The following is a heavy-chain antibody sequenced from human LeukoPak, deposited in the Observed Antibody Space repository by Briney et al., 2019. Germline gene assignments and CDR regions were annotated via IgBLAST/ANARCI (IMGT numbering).Heavy chain of an antibody. CDR2: ISAYNGDT. J-gene: IGHJ4*02. V-gene: IGHV1-18*01. Sequence: ASVKVSCKASGYTFNRHGISWARQAPGQGLEWMGWISAYNGDTKYSQKFQGRVTLTIDTSTSTAHMELRSLTSDDTAMYYCARDPSNTGGWYIYFDYWGQGTLVTVSS. CDR1: GYTFNRHG. D-gene: IGHD6-19*01. CDR3: ARDPSNTGGWYIYFDY.